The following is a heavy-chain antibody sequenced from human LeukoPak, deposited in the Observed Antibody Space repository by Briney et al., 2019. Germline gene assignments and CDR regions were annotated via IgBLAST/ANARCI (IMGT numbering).Heavy chain of an antibody. V-gene: IGHV4-34*01. CDR3: ASSTSYYYDSSGPDLYYFDY. CDR1: GGSFSGYY. Sequence: SETLSLTCAVYGGSFSGYYWSWIRQPPGKGLEWIGETNHSGSTNYNPSLKSRVTISVDTSKNQFSLKLSSVAAADTAVYYCASSTSYYYDSSGPDLYYFDYWGQGTLVTVSS. D-gene: IGHD3-22*01. CDR2: TNHSGST. J-gene: IGHJ4*02.